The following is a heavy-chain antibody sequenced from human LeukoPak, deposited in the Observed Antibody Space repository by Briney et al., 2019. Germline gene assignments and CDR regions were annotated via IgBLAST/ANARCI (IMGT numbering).Heavy chain of an antibody. CDR3: ARDRAAAGTPFDY. D-gene: IGHD6-13*01. V-gene: IGHV3-21*01. CDR2: ISSSSSYI. CDR1: GFTFSSYS. Sequence: GGSLRLSCAASGFTFSSYSMNWVRQAPGKGLEWVSSISSSSSYIYYADSVKGRFTISRDNAKNSLYQQMNSLRAEDTAVYYCARDRAAAGTPFDYWGQGTLVTVSS. J-gene: IGHJ4*02.